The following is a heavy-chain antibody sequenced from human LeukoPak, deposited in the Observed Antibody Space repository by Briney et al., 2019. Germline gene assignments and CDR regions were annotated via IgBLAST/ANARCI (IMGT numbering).Heavy chain of an antibody. CDR1: GGSISSYY. CDR2: INHSGNT. J-gene: IGHJ3*02. CDR3: ARGLRRRITMVRGVIDAFDI. D-gene: IGHD3-10*01. Sequence: SETLSLTCTVSGGSISSYYWSWIRQPPGKGLEWIGEINHSGNTNYNPSLKSRVTISVDTSKNQFSLKLSSVTAADTAVYYCARGLRRRITMVRGVIDAFDIWGQGTMVTASS. V-gene: IGHV4-34*01.